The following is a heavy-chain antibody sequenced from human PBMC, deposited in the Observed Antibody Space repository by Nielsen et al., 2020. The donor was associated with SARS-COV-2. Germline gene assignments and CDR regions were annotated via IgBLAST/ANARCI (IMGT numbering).Heavy chain of an antibody. J-gene: IGHJ4*02. V-gene: IGHV3-33*01. CDR3: ARVQGGAVASWAFYCDF. Sequence: GGSLRLSCAASGFTFSVYGMHWVRQAPGKGLEWVAVISYDGSNKYYADSVKGRFTISSDNSKNRLYLQMNSLRAEDTAVYYCARVQGGAVASWAFYCDFWGQGALVTVSS. CDR2: ISYDGSNK. D-gene: IGHD2-21*01. CDR1: GFTFSVYG.